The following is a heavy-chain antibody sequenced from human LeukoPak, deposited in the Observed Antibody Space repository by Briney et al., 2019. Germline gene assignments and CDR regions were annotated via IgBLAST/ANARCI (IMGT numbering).Heavy chain of an antibody. CDR1: GYTFTSYA. Sequence: GGSLRLSCAASGYTFTSYAISWVRQAPGQGLEWMGGIIPIFGTANYAQKFQGRVTITADESTSTAYMELSSLRSEDTAVYYCASRSHDSSGYYAEYFQHWGQGTLVTVSS. CDR2: IIPIFGTA. V-gene: IGHV1-69*01. J-gene: IGHJ1*01. D-gene: IGHD3-22*01. CDR3: ASRSHDSSGYYAEYFQH.